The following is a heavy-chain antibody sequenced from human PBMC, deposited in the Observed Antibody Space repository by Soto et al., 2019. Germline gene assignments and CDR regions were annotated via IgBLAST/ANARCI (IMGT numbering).Heavy chain of an antibody. J-gene: IGHJ1*01. Sequence: GGSLRLSCAASGFTFSKYAMTWARQAPGKGLEWVSVIYSGGSTYYADSVKGRFTISRHNSKNTLYLQMNSLRAEDTAVYYCARGPPERELRGPLWGQGTLVTVDS. CDR1: GFTFSKYA. CDR3: ARGPPERELRGPL. D-gene: IGHD1-26*01. CDR2: IYSGGST. V-gene: IGHV3-53*04.